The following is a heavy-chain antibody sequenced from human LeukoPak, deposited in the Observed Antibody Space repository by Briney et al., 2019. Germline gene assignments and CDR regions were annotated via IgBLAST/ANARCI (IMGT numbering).Heavy chain of an antibody. J-gene: IGHJ4*02. CDR1: GFSLSDYY. CDR3: AGVHLRPH. Sequence: TGGSLRLSCAASGFSLSDYYVTWIRQPPGKGLEWVSYLSMSGTSTKYADSVKGRFTISRDNAKNLVFLDMTGLRADDTAVYYCAGVHLRPHWGQGTLVTVSS. D-gene: IGHD1-14*01. V-gene: IGHV3-11*01. CDR2: LSMSGTST.